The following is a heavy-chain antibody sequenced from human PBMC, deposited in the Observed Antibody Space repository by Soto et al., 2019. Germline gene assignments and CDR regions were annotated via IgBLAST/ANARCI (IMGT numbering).Heavy chain of an antibody. V-gene: IGHV3-21*01. CDR2: ISSSSSYI. D-gene: IGHD5-12*01. CDR3: ARDPPPREWLRRSSWFDP. CDR1: GFTFSSYS. Sequence: GGSLRLSCAASGFTFSSYSMNWVRQAPGKGLEWVSSISSSSSYIYYADSVKGRFTISRDNAKNSLYLQMNSLRAEDTAVYYCARDPPPREWLRRSSWFDPWGQGTLVTVSS. J-gene: IGHJ5*02.